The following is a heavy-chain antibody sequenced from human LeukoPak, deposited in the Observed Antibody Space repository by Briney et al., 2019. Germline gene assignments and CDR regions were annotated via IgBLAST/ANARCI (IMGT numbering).Heavy chain of an antibody. D-gene: IGHD3-22*01. V-gene: IGHV3-33*01. Sequence: GGSLRLSCAASGFTFSSYGMHWVRQAPGKGLEWVAVIWYDGSDKYYADSVKGRFTISRDNSKNTLYLQMNSLRAEDTAVYYCARVDDDSSGYYPDYWGQGTLVTVSS. CDR3: ARVDDDSSGYYPDY. J-gene: IGHJ4*02. CDR2: IWYDGSDK. CDR1: GFTFSSYG.